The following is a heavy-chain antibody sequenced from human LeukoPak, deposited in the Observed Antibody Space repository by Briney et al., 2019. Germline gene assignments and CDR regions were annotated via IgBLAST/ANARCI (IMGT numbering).Heavy chain of an antibody. CDR1: GFTFSSYS. D-gene: IGHD2-8*01. V-gene: IGHV3-48*01. J-gene: IGHJ4*02. CDR3: ARAGHCTNGTCYTADFDY. CDR2: ISSSSSTI. Sequence: GGSLRLSCAASGFTFSSYSMNWVRQAPGKGLEWVSYISSSSSTIYYADSVKGRFTVSRDNSKNTLYLQMNSLRVQDTAVYYCARAGHCTNGTCYTADFDYWGQGTLVTVSS.